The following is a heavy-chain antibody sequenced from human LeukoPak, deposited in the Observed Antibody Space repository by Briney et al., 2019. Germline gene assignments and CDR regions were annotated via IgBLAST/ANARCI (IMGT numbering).Heavy chain of an antibody. CDR3: ARWVPAALRTFDY. J-gene: IGHJ4*02. D-gene: IGHD2-2*01. V-gene: IGHV3-11*04. CDR1: GFTFSDYY. Sequence: GGSLRLSCAASGFTFSDYYMSWIRQAPGKGLEWVSYISSSGSTIYYADSVKGRFTISRDNAKNSLYLQMNSLRAEDTAVYYCARWVPAALRTFDYWGQGTLVTVSS. CDR2: ISSSGSTI.